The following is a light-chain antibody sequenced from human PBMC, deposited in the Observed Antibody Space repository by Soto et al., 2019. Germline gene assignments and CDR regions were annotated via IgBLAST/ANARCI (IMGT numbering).Light chain of an antibody. CDR1: QGIGDT. J-gene: IGKJ5*01. V-gene: IGKV3D-11*01. CDR2: DAS. Sequence: EVVMTQSPATLSVSPGEGVTLSCRASQGIGDTLAWYQHKPGQAPRLLIYDASNRATGIPARFSGSGSGTDFTLTISSLEPEDFAVYYCQQRSNWPITFGQGTRLEIK. CDR3: QQRSNWPIT.